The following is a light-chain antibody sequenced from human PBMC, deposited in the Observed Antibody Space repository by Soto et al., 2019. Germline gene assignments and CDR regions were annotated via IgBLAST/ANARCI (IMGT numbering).Light chain of an antibody. CDR1: SNDIGIYNY. CDR2: EVS. Sequence: QSALTQPASVSGSPGQSITISCTGTSNDIGIYNYVSWYQQHPGKAPKLVICEVSNRPSGVSSRFSGSKSGNTASLTISGLRAEDEADYYCATWDDNVYVFGTGTKLTVL. J-gene: IGLJ1*01. CDR3: ATWDDNVYV. V-gene: IGLV2-14*01.